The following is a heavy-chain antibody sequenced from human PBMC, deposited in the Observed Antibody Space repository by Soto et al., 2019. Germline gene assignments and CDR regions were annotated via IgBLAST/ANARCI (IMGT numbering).Heavy chain of an antibody. V-gene: IGHV4-59*01. Sequence: PSETLSLTCTVSGGSISSYYWSWIRQPPGKGLEWIGYIYYSGSTNYNPSLKSRVTISVDTSKNQFSLKLSSVTAADTAVYYCARGSILVTTFYYFDYWGQGTLVTVSS. D-gene: IGHD4-17*01. CDR3: ARGSILVTTFYYFDY. J-gene: IGHJ4*02. CDR2: IYYSGST. CDR1: GGSISSYY.